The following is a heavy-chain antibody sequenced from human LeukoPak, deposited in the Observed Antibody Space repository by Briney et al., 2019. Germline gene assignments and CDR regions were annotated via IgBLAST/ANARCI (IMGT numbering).Heavy chain of an antibody. Sequence: SGPTLVSPTQTLTLTCTFSGFSLSTSGMCVSWIHQPPGKALEWLARIDWDDDKYYSTSLKTRLTISKDTSKNQVVLTMTNMDPVDTATYYCARHYYDSSGYRFDYWGQGTLVTVSS. CDR3: ARHYYDSSGYRFDY. J-gene: IGHJ4*02. D-gene: IGHD3-22*01. CDR1: GFSLSTSGMC. V-gene: IGHV2-70*11. CDR2: IDWDDDK.